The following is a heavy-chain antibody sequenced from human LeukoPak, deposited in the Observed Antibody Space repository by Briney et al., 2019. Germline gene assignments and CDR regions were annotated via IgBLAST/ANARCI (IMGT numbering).Heavy chain of an antibody. CDR3: ARVGGFPLSAFDI. CDR1: GGSVRSYY. CDR2: IFNSVNA. V-gene: IGHV4-59*08. D-gene: IGHD2-15*01. Sequence: SETLSLTCTVSGGSVRSYYWSWIRQPPGGGLEWIGYIFNSVNANYNPSLKSRVTISVDTSKNQFSLKVNFVTAVDTAVYYCARVGGFPLSAFDIWGQGRMVTVSS. J-gene: IGHJ3*02.